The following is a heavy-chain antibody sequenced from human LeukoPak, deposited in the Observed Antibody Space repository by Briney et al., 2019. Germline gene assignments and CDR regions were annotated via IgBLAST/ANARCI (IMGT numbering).Heavy chain of an antibody. CDR2: IYSSGST. D-gene: IGHD3-10*01. CDR3: ARLKFFKYYYGSGSYYSGFDY. J-gene: IGHJ4*02. Sequence: PSETLSLTCTVSGGSISSHYWSWIRQPAGKGLEWIGRIYSSGSTNYNPSLKSRVTMSVDTSKNQFSLKLSSVTAADTAVYYCARLKFFKYYYGSGSYYSGFDYWGQGTLVTVSS. CDR1: GGSISSHY. V-gene: IGHV4-4*07.